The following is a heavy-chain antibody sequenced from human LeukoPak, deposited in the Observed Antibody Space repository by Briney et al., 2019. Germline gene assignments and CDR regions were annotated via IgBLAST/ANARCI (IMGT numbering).Heavy chain of an antibody. D-gene: IGHD1-26*01. CDR3: ARDPTSSWETAFDI. V-gene: IGHV3-21*01. J-gene: IGHJ3*02. Sequence: TGGSLRLSCAASGFTFSSYTMNWVRQAPGKGLEWVSSISSSYSYVYYADSVKGRFTISRDDAKNSLYLQMNSLRAEDTAVYYCARDPTSSWETAFDIWGQGTMVTVSS. CDR2: ISSSYSYV. CDR1: GFTFSSYT.